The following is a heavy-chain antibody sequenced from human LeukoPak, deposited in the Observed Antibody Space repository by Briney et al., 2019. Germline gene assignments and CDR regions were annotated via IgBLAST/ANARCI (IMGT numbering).Heavy chain of an antibody. CDR1: GVSVRSGDLY. D-gene: IGHD2-2*01. J-gene: IGHJ5*02. V-gene: IGHV4-30-4*08. CDR3: ARAGGLFCTSTSCHNWFDP. Sequence: SETLSLTCSVSGVSVRSGDLYWSWIRQPPGKGLEWIGYVYYNGNTFYNPSLASRVSISVDTSNNQFSLNLRSVTAADTAVYYCARAGGLFCTSTSCHNWFDPWGQGTLVTVSS. CDR2: VYYNGNT.